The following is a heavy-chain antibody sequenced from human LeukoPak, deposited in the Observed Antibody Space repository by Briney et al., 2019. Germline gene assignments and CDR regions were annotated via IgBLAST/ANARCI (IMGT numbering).Heavy chain of an antibody. D-gene: IGHD1-26*01. V-gene: IGHV3-64*01. CDR1: GFTFSSYA. CDR2: ISSNGGST. Sequence: PGGSLRLSCAASGFTFSSYAMHWVRQAPGKGLEYVSAISSNGGSTYYANSVKGRFTISRDNSKNTLYLQMGSLRAEDMAVYYCARGWSRIVVPFDYWGQGTLVTVSS. CDR3: ARGWSRIVVPFDY. J-gene: IGHJ4*02.